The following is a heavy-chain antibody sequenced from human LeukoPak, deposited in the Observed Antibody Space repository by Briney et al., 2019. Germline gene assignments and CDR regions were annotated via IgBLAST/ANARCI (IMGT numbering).Heavy chain of an antibody. CDR2: ISSSSNTI. CDR3: SRVDY. Sequence: PGGSLRLSCAASGFTVSSNYMNWVRQAPGKGLEWVSYISSSSNTIYYADSVKGRFTISRDNAKNSLYLQMNSLRDEDTAVYYCSRVDYWGQGTLVTVSS. J-gene: IGHJ4*02. V-gene: IGHV3-48*02. CDR1: GFTVSSNY.